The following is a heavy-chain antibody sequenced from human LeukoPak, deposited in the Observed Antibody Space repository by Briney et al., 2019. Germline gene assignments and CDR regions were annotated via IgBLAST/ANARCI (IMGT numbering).Heavy chain of an antibody. V-gene: IGHV3-15*01. D-gene: IGHD5-24*01. CDR1: GFTFSNAW. CDR2: IKSKTDGGTT. CDR3: TTDPSRDGYNS. J-gene: IGHJ5*02. Sequence: GGSLRLSCAASGFTFSNAWMSWVRQAPGRGLEWVGRIKSKTDGGTTDYAAPVKGRFTISRDDSKNTLYLQMNSLKTEDTAVYYCTTDPSRDGYNSWGQGTLVTVSS.